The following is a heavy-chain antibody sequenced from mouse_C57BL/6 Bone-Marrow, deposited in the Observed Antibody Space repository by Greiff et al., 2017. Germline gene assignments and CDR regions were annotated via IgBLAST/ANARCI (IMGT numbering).Heavy chain of an antibody. Sequence: VQLQQPGAELVMPGASVKLSCKASGYTFTSYWMHWVKQRPGQGLEWIGEIDPSDSYTNYNQKFKGKSTLTVDKSSSTAYMQLSSLTSEDSAVYYCAGRGLGLAYWGQGTLVTVSA. CDR3: AGRGLGLAY. J-gene: IGHJ3*01. CDR2: IDPSDSYT. D-gene: IGHD4-1*01. V-gene: IGHV1-69*01. CDR1: GYTFTSYW.